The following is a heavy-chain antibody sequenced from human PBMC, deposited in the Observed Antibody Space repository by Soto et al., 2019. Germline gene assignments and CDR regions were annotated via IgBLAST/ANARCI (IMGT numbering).Heavy chain of an antibody. Sequence: ASVKVSCKASGYTFTGYYMHWVRQAPGQGLEWMGWINPNSGGTNYAQKFQGWVTMTRDTSISTAYMELSRLRSDDTAVYYCARGNDYSWGRSYAFDIWGQGTMVTGSS. CDR2: INPNSGGT. J-gene: IGHJ3*02. V-gene: IGHV1-2*04. CDR1: GYTFTGYY. D-gene: IGHD3-16*01. CDR3: ARGNDYSWGRSYAFDI.